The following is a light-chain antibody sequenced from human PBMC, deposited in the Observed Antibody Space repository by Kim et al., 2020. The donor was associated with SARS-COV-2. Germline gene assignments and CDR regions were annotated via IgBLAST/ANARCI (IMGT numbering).Light chain of an antibody. V-gene: IGLV7-43*01. CDR1: TGAVTGGYY. CDR3: LLYYGGAQLV. J-gene: IGLJ2*01. CDR2: GTS. Sequence: GGTVTFTCASSTGAVTGGYYPNWFQQKPGQAPRALIYGTSNKHSGTPARFSGSHLGGKAALTLSGVQPEDEAEYYCLLYYGGAQLVFGGGTQLTVL.